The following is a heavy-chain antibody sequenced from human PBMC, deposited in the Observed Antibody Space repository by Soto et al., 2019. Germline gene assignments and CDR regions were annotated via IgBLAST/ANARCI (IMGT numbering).Heavy chain of an antibody. CDR2: IDWDDDK. D-gene: IGHD1-1*01. J-gene: IGHJ6*02. CDR1: GFSLSTSGMC. V-gene: IGHV2-70*11. Sequence: SGPTLVNPTQTLILTCSFSGFSLSTSGMCVSWIRQSPGKALEWLARIDWDDDKYYTTSLKTRLTISKDTSKNQVVLTMTNMDPVDTATYYCALGTAYYYGMDVWGQGTTVTVSS. CDR3: ALGTAYYYGMDV.